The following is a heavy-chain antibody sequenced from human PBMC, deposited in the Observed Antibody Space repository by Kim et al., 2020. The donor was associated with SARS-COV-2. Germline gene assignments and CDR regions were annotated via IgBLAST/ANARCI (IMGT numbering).Heavy chain of an antibody. J-gene: IGHJ4*02. D-gene: IGHD3-10*01. CDR3: AKLLRYGSGPWYFDY. V-gene: IGHV3-23*01. Sequence: SVNGRFTISRDNSKNTLYLQMNSLRAEDTAVYYCAKLLRYGSGPWYFDYWGQGTLVTVSS.